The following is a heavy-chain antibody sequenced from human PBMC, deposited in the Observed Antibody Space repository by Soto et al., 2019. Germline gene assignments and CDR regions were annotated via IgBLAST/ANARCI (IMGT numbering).Heavy chain of an antibody. Sequence: SETLSLTCTVSGGSISSSSYYWGWIRQPPGKGLEWIGSIYYSGSTYYNPSLKSRVTISVDTSKNQFSLKLSSVTAADTAVYYCARPYYYGSGSYSNWGQGTLVTVSS. CDR3: ARPYYYGSGSYSN. CDR2: IYYSGST. J-gene: IGHJ4*02. V-gene: IGHV4-39*01. CDR1: GGSISSSSYY. D-gene: IGHD3-10*01.